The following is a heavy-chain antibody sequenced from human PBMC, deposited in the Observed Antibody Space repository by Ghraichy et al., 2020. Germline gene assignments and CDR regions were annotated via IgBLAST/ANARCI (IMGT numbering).Heavy chain of an antibody. CDR1: GYTFTNYG. J-gene: IGHJ4*02. V-gene: IGHV1-18*01. D-gene: IGHD5-12*01. CDR3: VRDERWMSDY. Sequence: ASVKVSCKASGYTFTNYGISWVRQAPGHGLEWMGWISLNNGDRQYAETVQGRLSMTTDASTSTAYMELRSLRSDDTAVYYCVRDERWMSDYWGQGTLVTVSS. CDR2: ISLNNGDR.